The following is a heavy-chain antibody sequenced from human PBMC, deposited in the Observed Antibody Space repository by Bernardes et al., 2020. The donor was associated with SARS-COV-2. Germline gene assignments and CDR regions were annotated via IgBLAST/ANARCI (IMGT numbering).Heavy chain of an antibody. J-gene: IGHJ5*02. D-gene: IGHD1-26*01. V-gene: IGHV4-39*01. CDR2: IYHSGRT. Sequence: SETLSLTCTVSGDSISSSTYYWGWLLQPPGKGLEWIGSIYHSGRTYYNPSLKSRVTISVDTSKNQFSLKVNSVTAADTAVYYCARGGLIVGAVKVWFDPWGQGTLVTVSS. CDR1: GDSISSSTYY. CDR3: ARGGLIVGAVKVWFDP.